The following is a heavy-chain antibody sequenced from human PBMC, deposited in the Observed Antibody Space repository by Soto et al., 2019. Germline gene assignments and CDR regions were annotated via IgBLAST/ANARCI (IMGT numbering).Heavy chain of an antibody. D-gene: IGHD6-13*01. CDR3: ASRLATTGTLDH. V-gene: IGHV4-30-4*01. CDR2: IYNSGNT. Sequence: LSLTCSVSGGSISSGDYYWSWIRQPPGKGLEWIGYIYNSGNTYYNPSLMSRVTISADTSKNQFSLTLTSVTAADTAVYFCASRLATTGTLDHWGQGTLVTSPQ. CDR1: GGSISSGDYY. J-gene: IGHJ4*02.